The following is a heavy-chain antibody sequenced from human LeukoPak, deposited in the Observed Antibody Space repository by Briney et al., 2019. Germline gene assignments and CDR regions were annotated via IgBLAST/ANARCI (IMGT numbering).Heavy chain of an antibody. D-gene: IGHD3-3*01. Sequence: SVKVSCKASGGTFSSYAISWVRQAPGQGLEWMGRTIPIFGTANYAQKFQGRVTITTDESTSTAYMELSSLRSEDTAVYYCANHDFWSGYPTQKSFDYWGQGTLVTVSS. CDR2: TIPIFGTA. J-gene: IGHJ4*02. CDR3: ANHDFWSGYPTQKSFDY. CDR1: GGTFSSYA. V-gene: IGHV1-69*05.